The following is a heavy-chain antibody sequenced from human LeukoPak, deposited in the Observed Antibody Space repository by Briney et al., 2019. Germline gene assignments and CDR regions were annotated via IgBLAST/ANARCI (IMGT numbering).Heavy chain of an antibody. V-gene: IGHV3-7*03. CDR3: ARGDSSGYFDY. J-gene: IGHJ4*02. Sequence: GGSLRLSCAASGFTFSSYWMSWVRQAPGKGLEWVANIKQDGSEKYYVDSVKGRFTISRDNAKNTLYLQMNSLRAEDTAVYYCARGDSSGYFDYWGQGTLVTVSS. D-gene: IGHD3-22*01. CDR1: GFTFSSYW. CDR2: IKQDGSEK.